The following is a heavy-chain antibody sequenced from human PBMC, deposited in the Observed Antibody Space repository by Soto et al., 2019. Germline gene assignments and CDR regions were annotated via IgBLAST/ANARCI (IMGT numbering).Heavy chain of an antibody. Sequence: QVQLVQSGAEVKKPGSSVKVSCKASGDTFSSYSFSWVQQAPGQGLEWMGRIIPILDIANYAQKFQGRVTITADKSTSTAYMDLSSLRSEDTAVYFCAREGGDTVMVAYGLDVWGQGTTVTVSS. CDR1: GDTFSSYS. J-gene: IGHJ6*02. V-gene: IGHV1-69*08. D-gene: IGHD5-18*01. CDR2: IIPILDIA. CDR3: AREGGDTVMVAYGLDV.